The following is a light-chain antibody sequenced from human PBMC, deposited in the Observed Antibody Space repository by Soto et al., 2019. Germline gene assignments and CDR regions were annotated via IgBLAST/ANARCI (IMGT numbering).Light chain of an antibody. CDR1: QSISSY. CDR3: QQSYSTPQT. CDR2: AAS. Sequence: DIQMTQSPSSLSASVGDRVTTTCRASQSISSYLNWYQQKPGKAPKLLIYAASSLQSGVPSRFSGSGSVTDFTLTISSLQPEDFATYYCQQSYSTPQTFGQGTRLEIK. V-gene: IGKV1-39*01. J-gene: IGKJ5*01.